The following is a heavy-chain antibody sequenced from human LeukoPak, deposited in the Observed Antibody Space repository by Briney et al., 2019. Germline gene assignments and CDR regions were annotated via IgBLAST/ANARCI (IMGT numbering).Heavy chain of an antibody. V-gene: IGHV1-8*03. J-gene: IGHJ5*02. CDR1: GYTFTSYD. CDR3: ARGIRRNINYWFDP. Sequence: GASVKVSCKASGYTFTSYDINWVRQATGQGLEWKGWMNPNSGNTGYAQKFQGRVTITRNTSINTAYMELSSLRFEDTAVYYCARGIRRNINYWFDPWGQGTLVTVSS. D-gene: IGHD4-11*01. CDR2: MNPNSGNT.